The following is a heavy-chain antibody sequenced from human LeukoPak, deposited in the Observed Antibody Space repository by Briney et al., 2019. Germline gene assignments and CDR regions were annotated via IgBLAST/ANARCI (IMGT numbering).Heavy chain of an antibody. D-gene: IGHD3-16*01. CDR2: ISSSSTAL. CDR3: ARLPHTYAYSS. Sequence: GGSLGLSCAASGFTVSSNYMSWVRQAPGKGLEWLSFISSSSTALYYADSVKGRFITSRDNAKNLLYLQMNSLRDEDTAMYYCARLPHTYAYSSWGQGTLVTVSS. CDR1: GFTVSSNY. J-gene: IGHJ5*02. V-gene: IGHV3-48*02.